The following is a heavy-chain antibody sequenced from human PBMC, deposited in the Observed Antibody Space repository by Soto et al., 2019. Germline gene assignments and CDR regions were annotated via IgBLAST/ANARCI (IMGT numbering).Heavy chain of an antibody. CDR1: GGSISSGDYY. CDR2: IYYSGST. Sequence: SETLSLTCTVSGGSISSGDYYWSWIRQPPGKGLEWIGYIYYSGSTNYNPSLKSRVTISVDTSKNQFSLKLSSVTAADTAVYYCASVRIAAAATLDYWGQGTLVTVSS. CDR3: ASVRIAAAATLDY. J-gene: IGHJ4*02. V-gene: IGHV4-61*08. D-gene: IGHD6-13*01.